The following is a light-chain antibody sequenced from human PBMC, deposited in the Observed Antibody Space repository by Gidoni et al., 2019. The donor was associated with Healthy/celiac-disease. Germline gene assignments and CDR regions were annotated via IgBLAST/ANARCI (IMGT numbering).Light chain of an antibody. CDR1: QGISTF. V-gene: IGKV1-9*01. J-gene: IGKJ5*01. CDR3: QQVYSYPT. Sequence: DIHLTQSPSFLSASLGDRVTITCRASQGISTFLAWYQQKPGRAPKLLISASSTLQSGVPSRFSGCGSGREFALTISSLQPEDFATYYCQQVYSYPTFGQXTRLEIK. CDR2: ASS.